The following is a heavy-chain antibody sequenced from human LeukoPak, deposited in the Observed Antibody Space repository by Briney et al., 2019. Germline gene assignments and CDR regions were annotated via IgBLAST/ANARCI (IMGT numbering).Heavy chain of an antibody. Sequence: SQTLSLTCSVSGGSISSGSHYWSWIRQPAGKGLEWIGYILYSGSTDYNPSPKSRVTISLDTSKNQFSLKLNSVTAADTAVYYCARSAFFDIWGQGTKVTVSS. CDR3: ARSAFFDI. CDR1: GGSISSGSHY. J-gene: IGHJ3*02. D-gene: IGHD3-3*02. V-gene: IGHV4-61*10. CDR2: ILYSGST.